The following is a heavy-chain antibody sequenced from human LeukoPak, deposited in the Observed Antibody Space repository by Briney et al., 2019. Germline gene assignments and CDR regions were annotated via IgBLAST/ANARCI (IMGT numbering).Heavy chain of an antibody. CDR1: GFTFSSYT. Sequence: GGSLRLSCAASGFTFSSYTMSWVRQAPGKGLEWVSTITTSDGNTYYADSVKGRFTVSRDNSKNTLYLQMNGLRAEDTAVYYCAKDGGLWVSAHWGDSWGRGTLVTVSS. D-gene: IGHD7-27*01. CDR2: ITTSDGNT. J-gene: IGHJ4*02. CDR3: AKDGGLWVSAHWGDS. V-gene: IGHV3-23*01.